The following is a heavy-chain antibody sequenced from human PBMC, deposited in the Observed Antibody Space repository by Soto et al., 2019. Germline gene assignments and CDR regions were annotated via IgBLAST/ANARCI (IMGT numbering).Heavy chain of an antibody. J-gene: IGHJ5*02. CDR3: TRPRRYCNGGGPGNWFDP. Sequence: QVQLVESGGGLVKPGGSLRLACATSGFTFTDYDMSWIRQAPGKGLEWVSYISYSGTTIYYADSVRGRFAISRDNAEKSLYLHMNSLRAEDTAVYYCTRPRRYCNGGGPGNWFDPWSQGTLVTVSS. D-gene: IGHD2-8*02. CDR1: GFTFTDYD. V-gene: IGHV3-11*01. CDR2: ISYSGTTI.